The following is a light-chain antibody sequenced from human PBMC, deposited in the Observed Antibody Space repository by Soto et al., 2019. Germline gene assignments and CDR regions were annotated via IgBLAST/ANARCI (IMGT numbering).Light chain of an antibody. CDR2: SNN. CDR3: TEWDDSVNVYA. J-gene: IGLJ1*01. CDR1: SSNIGSNT. Sequence: QSVLTQPPSASGTPGQRVTISCSGSSSNIGSNTVNWYQQLPGTAPKLLICSNNQRPSGVPDRFSVSKSGTSASLAISGLQPEDGADYYCTEWDDSVNVYAFGPGPKAT. V-gene: IGLV1-44*01.